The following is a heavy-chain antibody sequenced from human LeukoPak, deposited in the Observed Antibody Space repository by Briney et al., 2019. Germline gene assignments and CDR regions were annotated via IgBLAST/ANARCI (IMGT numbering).Heavy chain of an antibody. V-gene: IGHV3-74*01. CDR3: ARNRGAYYGLNDY. CDR1: GFTFSSDW. J-gene: IGHJ4*02. CDR2: INSDGSSR. D-gene: IGHD1-26*01. Sequence: GGSLRLSCAGSGFTFSSDWMHWVRQAPGKGLVWLSRINSDGSSRSYADSVKGRFTISRDNGKNTLYLQMNSLRAEDTAVYYCARNRGAYYGLNDYWGQGTRVTVSS.